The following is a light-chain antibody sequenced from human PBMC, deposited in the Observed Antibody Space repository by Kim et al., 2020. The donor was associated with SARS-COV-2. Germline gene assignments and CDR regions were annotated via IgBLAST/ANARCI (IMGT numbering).Light chain of an antibody. Sequence: ATITCNAGQSLLYSLDHKNCVACYQQIPVPPPKLLISLASTRESGVPDRFSGSGSGTDFTLCISGLQAEDVAVYYCLQYLHTPRTFGGGTKVDIK. V-gene: IGKV4-1*01. J-gene: IGKJ4*01. CDR1: QSLLYSLDHKNC. CDR2: LAS. CDR3: LQYLHTPRT.